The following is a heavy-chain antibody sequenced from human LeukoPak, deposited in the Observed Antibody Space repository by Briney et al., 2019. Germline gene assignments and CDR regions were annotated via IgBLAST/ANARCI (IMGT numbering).Heavy chain of an antibody. J-gene: IGHJ3*02. V-gene: IGHV3-30*18. CDR3: AKGPSAYYYDSSGYYADAFDI. CDR1: GFTFSSYG. Sequence: QTGGSLRLSCAASGFTFSSYGMHWVRQAPGKGLEWVAVISYDGSNKYYADSVKGRFTISRDNSKNTLYLQMNSLRAEDTAVYYCAKGPSAYYYDSSGYYADAFDIWGQGTMVTVSS. CDR2: ISYDGSNK. D-gene: IGHD3-22*01.